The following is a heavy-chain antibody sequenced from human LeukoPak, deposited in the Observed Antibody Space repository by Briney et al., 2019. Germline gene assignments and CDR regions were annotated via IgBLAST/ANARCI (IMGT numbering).Heavy chain of an antibody. CDR2: ISYDGSNK. CDR3: AKDPAY. CDR1: GFTFSSYG. Sequence: GGSLRLSCAASGFTFSSYGMHWVRQAPGKGLEWVAVISYDGSNKYYADSVKGRFTISSDNSKNTLYLQMNSLRAEDTAVYYCAKDPAYWGQGTLVTVSS. V-gene: IGHV3-30*18. J-gene: IGHJ4*02.